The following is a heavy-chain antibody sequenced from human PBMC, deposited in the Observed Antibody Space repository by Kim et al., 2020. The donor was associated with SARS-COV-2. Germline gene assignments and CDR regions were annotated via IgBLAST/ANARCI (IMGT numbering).Heavy chain of an antibody. CDR3: AKGRLSETTIFY. D-gene: IGHD3-10*01. J-gene: IGHJ4*02. CDR2: ISWNSGSI. V-gene: IGHV3-9*01. Sequence: GGSLRLSCAASGFTFGDYAMHWVRQAPGKGLEWVSGISWNSGSIGYADSVKGRFTISRDNAKNSLYLQMNSLRAEDTALYYCAKGRLSETTIFYWGQGTLVTVSS. CDR1: GFTFGDYA.